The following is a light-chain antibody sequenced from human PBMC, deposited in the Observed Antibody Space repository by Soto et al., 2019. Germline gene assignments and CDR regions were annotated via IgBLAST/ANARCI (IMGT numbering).Light chain of an antibody. CDR2: GTS. Sequence: EIVLTQSPGTLSLSPGETATLSCRASQTIGRNYLAWYQQKPGQAPRLLIFGTSTRATGIPDRFSGSGSGTDFTLSISRLEPEDLGFYYCQQYASSPLLTFGGGTKVEIK. CDR1: QTIGRNY. CDR3: QQYASSPLLT. J-gene: IGKJ4*02. V-gene: IGKV3-20*01.